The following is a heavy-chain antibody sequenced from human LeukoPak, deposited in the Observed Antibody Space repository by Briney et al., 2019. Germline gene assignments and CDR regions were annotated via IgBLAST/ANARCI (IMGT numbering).Heavy chain of an antibody. Sequence: GGSLRLSCAASGFTFNDYAMHWVRQAPGKGLEWVAVISYDGSNKYYADSVKGRFTISRDNSKNTLYLQMNSLRAEDTAVYYCARDRGLNWNEKYYFDYWGQGTLVTVSS. V-gene: IGHV3-30-3*01. CDR2: ISYDGSNK. CDR3: ARDRGLNWNEKYYFDY. D-gene: IGHD1-1*01. J-gene: IGHJ4*02. CDR1: GFTFNDYA.